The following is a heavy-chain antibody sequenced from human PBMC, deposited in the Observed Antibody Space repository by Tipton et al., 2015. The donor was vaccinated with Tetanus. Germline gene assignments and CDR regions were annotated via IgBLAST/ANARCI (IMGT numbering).Heavy chain of an antibody. V-gene: IGHV4-59*12. CDR3: ARSGYYSRAYYHYRMDV. CDR1: GGSINNYY. D-gene: IGHD3-9*01. Sequence: TLSLTCTVSGGSINNYYWSWIRQPPGKGLEWIGYVYYSGSTNYNPSLKSRVTTSVDTSKNQFSLNLSSVTAADTAVYYCARSGYYSRAYYHYRMDVWGQGTTVSVSS. J-gene: IGHJ6*02. CDR2: VYYSGST.